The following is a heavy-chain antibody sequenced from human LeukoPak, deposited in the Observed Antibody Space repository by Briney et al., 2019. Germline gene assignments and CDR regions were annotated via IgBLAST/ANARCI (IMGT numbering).Heavy chain of an antibody. Sequence: PGGSLRLSCAASGFTFSNAWMSWVRQAPGKGLEWVGRIKSKTDGGTTDYAAPVKGRFTISRDDSKNTLYLQMNSLKTEDTAVYYCTTVLGDGNPNVLRYFDWAPDFDYWGQGTLVTVSS. CDR2: IKSKTDGGTT. J-gene: IGHJ4*02. CDR3: TTVLGDGNPNVLRYFDWAPDFDY. CDR1: GFTFSNAW. D-gene: IGHD3-9*01. V-gene: IGHV3-15*01.